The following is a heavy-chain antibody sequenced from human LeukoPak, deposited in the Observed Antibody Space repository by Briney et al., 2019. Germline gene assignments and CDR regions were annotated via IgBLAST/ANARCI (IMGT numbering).Heavy chain of an antibody. CDR2: IKQDGSEK. CDR1: GFTFSNYW. CDR3: ARGRFGSC. D-gene: IGHD3-3*01. Sequence: GGSLRLSCAASGFTFSNYWMIWVRQAPGKGLEWVGNIKQDGSEKRYADSVRGRFTISRDNAQTSLYLQMNSLRAEDTAVYYCARGRFGSCWGQGTLVTVSS. V-gene: IGHV3-7*04. J-gene: IGHJ1*01.